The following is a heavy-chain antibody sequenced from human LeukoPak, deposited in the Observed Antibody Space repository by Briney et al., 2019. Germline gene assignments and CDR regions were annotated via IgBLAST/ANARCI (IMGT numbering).Heavy chain of an antibody. J-gene: IGHJ6*03. CDR3: ARDGGITPTGTVTYYYYYMDV. V-gene: IGHV3-21*01. D-gene: IGHD6-13*01. CDR1: VVTSTRDR. Sequence: RGSLRLSCAAAVVTSTRDRKNYGRESLGEGLECGSHISAIIISRTFTYYADSVQGRFTISRDNTKNSLFLQMNSLTAEDTAVYYCARDGGITPTGTVTYYYYYMDVWGKGTTVTVSS. CDR2: ISAIIISRTFT.